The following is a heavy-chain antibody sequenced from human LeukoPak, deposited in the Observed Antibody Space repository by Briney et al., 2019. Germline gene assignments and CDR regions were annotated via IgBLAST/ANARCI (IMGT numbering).Heavy chain of an antibody. CDR3: AKDLGPAAVGATTSYSIGEDFDY. V-gene: IGHV3-23*01. CDR1: GFTFSSYA. D-gene: IGHD1-26*01. J-gene: IGHJ4*02. CDR2: ISGSGGST. Sequence: GGSLRLSCAASGFTFSSYAMSWVRQAPGKGLEWVSAISGSGGSTYYADSVKGRFTISRDNSKNTLYLQMNSLRAEDTAVYYCAKDLGPAAVGATTSYSIGEDFDYWGQGTLVTVSS.